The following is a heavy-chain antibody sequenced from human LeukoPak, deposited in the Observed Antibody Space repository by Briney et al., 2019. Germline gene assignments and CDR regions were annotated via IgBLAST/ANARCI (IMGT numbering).Heavy chain of an antibody. J-gene: IGHJ4*02. CDR2: IYYSGST. V-gene: IGHV4-30-4*01. Sequence: PSETLSLTCTVSGGSISSGDYYWSWIRQPPGKGLEWIGYIYYSGSTYYNPSLESRVTISVDTSKNQFSLKLSSVTAADTAVYYCARDRGTVDTATDYFDYWGQGTLVTVSS. D-gene: IGHD5-18*01. CDR1: GGSISSGDYY. CDR3: ARDRGTVDTATDYFDY.